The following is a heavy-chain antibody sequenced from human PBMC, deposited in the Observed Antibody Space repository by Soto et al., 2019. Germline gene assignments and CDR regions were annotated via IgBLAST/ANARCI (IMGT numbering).Heavy chain of an antibody. D-gene: IGHD3-22*01. Sequence: GGSLRLSCAASDFTFSYAWMSWVRQAQEKGLEWVGRIKSTAYGRTTYYAAHVKGRVTISRDDSKNTLYLQMNSLRTEDTARDYCSTDDTIGYYFHYWGQGTLVTVSS. CDR3: STDDTIGYYFHY. J-gene: IGHJ4*02. V-gene: IGHV3-15*01. CDR1: DFTFSYAW. CDR2: IKSTAYGRTT.